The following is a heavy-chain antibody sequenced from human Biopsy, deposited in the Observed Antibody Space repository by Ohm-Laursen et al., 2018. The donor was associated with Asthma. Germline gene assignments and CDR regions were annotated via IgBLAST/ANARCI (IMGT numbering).Heavy chain of an antibody. V-gene: IGHV3-30*03. CDR1: GFTFSTYG. D-gene: IGHD1-7*01. Sequence: SLRLSCTASGFTFSTYGMHWVRQAPGKGLEWVAVISYDGFNKDYGDSVKGRFTISRDNSKNTLYLQMNSLTPDDTAVYFCARGSLGISGTIYWYDWWGQGTLVTVSS. CDR2: ISYDGFNK. J-gene: IGHJ4*02. CDR3: ARGSLGISGTIYWYDW.